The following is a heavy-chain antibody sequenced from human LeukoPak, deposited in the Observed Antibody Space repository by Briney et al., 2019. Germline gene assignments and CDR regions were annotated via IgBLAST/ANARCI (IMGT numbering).Heavy chain of an antibody. CDR2: IGHNGNS. V-gene: IGHV4-38-2*01. D-gene: IGHD3-10*01. CDR3: ARGVRHFDESSYSPVYLMDV. Sequence: SETLSLTCAVSGYSIITGYFWGWLRQPPRTGQECIGGIGHNGNSYYRPSLKSRVTISMDTSKNHFSLTLSSVTAADTAVYYCARGVRHFDESSYSPVYLMDVWGQGATVTVSS. CDR1: GYSIITGYF. J-gene: IGHJ6*02.